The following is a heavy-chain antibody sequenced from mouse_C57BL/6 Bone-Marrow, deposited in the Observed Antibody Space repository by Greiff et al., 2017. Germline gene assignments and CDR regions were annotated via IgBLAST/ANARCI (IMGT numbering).Heavy chain of an antibody. J-gene: IGHJ2*01. V-gene: IGHV14-4*01. D-gene: IGHD1-1*01. CDR1: GFNIKDDY. Sequence: EVKLQESGAELVRPGASVKLSCTASGFNIKDDYMHWVKQRPEQGLEWIGWIDPENGDTEYASKFPGKATRTADTSSNTAYLQLSSLTSDDTAVYYCTTFITTVVADYWGPGTTLTVSS. CDR3: TTFITTVVADY. CDR2: IDPENGDT.